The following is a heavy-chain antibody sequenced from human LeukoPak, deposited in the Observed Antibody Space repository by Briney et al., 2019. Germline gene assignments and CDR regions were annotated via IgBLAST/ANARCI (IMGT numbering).Heavy chain of an antibody. D-gene: IGHD6-19*01. CDR2: IWYDGSNK. CDR3: AKEGYSSGWYVGEFDY. J-gene: IGHJ4*02. Sequence: GGSLRLSCVASGFTFSSYGMHWVRQAPGKGLEWVAVIWYDGSNKYYADSVKGRFTISRDNSKNTLYLQMNSLRAEDTAVYYCAKEGYSSGWYVGEFDYWGQGTLVTVSS. CDR1: GFTFSSYG. V-gene: IGHV3-33*06.